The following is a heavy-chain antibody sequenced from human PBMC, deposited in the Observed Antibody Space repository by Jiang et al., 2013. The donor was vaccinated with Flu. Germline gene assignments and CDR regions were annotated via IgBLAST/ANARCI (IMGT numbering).Heavy chain of an antibody. CDR3: ARVGSAYSYGTNFDY. CDR1: GGSISGSGSY. CDR2: INDIGST. J-gene: IGHJ4*02. V-gene: IGHV4-30-4*01. D-gene: IGHD5-18*01. Sequence: GLVKPSQTLSLTCTVSGGSISGSGSYWSWLRQPPGKGLEWIGFINDIGSTYYNPSLQSRLTISVDTSKNQFFLNVSSVTAADTAVYYCARVGSAYSYGTNFDYWGQGTLVTVSS.